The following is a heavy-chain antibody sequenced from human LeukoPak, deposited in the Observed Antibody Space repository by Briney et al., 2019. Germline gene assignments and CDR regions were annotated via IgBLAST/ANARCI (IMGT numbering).Heavy chain of an antibody. V-gene: IGHV4-39*01. CDR2: IYYSGST. Sequence: SETLSLTCTVSGGSISSSSYYWGWIRQPPGKGLEGIGSIYYSGSTYYNPSLKSRVIISVDTSKNQFSLKLSSVTAADTAVYYCASRSSWYGGAWFDYWGQGTLVTVSS. J-gene: IGHJ4*02. CDR3: ASRSSWYGGAWFDY. CDR1: GGSISSSSYY. D-gene: IGHD6-13*01.